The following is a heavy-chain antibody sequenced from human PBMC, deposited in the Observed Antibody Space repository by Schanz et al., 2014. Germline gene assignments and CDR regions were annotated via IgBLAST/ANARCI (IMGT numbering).Heavy chain of an antibody. CDR1: GITFSSHS. CDR2: ITYNGGTI. Sequence: EMQLLESGGGLAQPGGSLRLSCAASGITFSSHSFNWVRQAPGKGLEWISYITYNGGTIYYADSVKGRFTISRDSSKNTLYLQMNSLRPEDTAVYYCARKMKLGVYGGKGHDSLDIWGQGTMVTVSS. J-gene: IGHJ3*02. V-gene: IGHV3-48*04. D-gene: IGHD4-17*01. CDR3: ARKMKLGVYGGKGHDSLDI.